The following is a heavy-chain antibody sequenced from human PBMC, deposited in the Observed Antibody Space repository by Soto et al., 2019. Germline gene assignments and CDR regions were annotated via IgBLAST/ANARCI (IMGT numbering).Heavy chain of an antibody. V-gene: IGHV3-23*01. Sequence: GGSLRLSCAASGFTFSSYAMSWVRQAPGKGLEWVSAISGSGGSTYYADSVKGRFTISRDNSKNTLYLQMNSLRAEDTAVYYCAKAGGMTTVAYYYYYGMDVWGQGTTVTVSS. D-gene: IGHD4-4*01. J-gene: IGHJ6*02. CDR2: ISGSGGST. CDR1: GFTFSSYA. CDR3: AKAGGMTTVAYYYYYGMDV.